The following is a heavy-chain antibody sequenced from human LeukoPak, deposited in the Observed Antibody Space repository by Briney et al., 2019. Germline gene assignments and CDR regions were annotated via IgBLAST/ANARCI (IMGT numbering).Heavy chain of an antibody. V-gene: IGHV1-2*02. J-gene: IGHJ4*02. CDR3: ARGRYSDYE. Sequence: ASVTVSCKASGYTFTGYYIHWVRQAPGQGLEWMGWINPNSGGTNYAQKFHGRVTMTRDTSISTAYMELSRLTSDDTAVYYCARGRYSDYEWGQGTLVTVSS. D-gene: IGHD5-12*01. CDR2: INPNSGGT. CDR1: GYTFTGYY.